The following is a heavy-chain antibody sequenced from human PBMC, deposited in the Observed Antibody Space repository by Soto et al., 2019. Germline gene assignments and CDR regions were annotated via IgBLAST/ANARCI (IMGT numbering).Heavy chain of an antibody. J-gene: IGHJ5*02. CDR1: GFTFSSYS. CDR3: ARQVGGANWLDP. V-gene: IGHV3-21*01. Sequence: GGSLRLSCAASGFTFSSYSMNWVRQAPGKGLELVSSISRSSSYIYYADSVKGRFTISRDNAKNSLYLQMNSLRAEDTAVYYCARQVGGANWLDPWGQGPLVNVSS. D-gene: IGHD1-26*01. CDR2: ISRSSSYI.